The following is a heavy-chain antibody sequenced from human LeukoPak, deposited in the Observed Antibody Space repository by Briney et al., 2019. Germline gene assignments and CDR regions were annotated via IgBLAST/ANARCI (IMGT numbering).Heavy chain of an antibody. Sequence: PGGPLRLSCAASGFTFSSYSMNWVRQAPGKGLEWVSYISSSSSTIYYADSVKGRFTISRDNAKNSLYLQMNSLRAEDTAVYYCAREGIVVVPAAPNYDYWGQGTLVTVSS. CDR2: ISSSSSTI. D-gene: IGHD2-2*01. CDR1: GFTFSSYS. CDR3: AREGIVVVPAAPNYDY. V-gene: IGHV3-48*01. J-gene: IGHJ4*02.